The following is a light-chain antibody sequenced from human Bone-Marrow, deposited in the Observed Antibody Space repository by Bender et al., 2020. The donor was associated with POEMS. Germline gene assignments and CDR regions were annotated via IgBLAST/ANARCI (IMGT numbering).Light chain of an antibody. J-gene: IGLJ3*02. CDR3: AAWDDSLSVLV. CDR1: SSNTGSGYD. Sequence: QSVLTQPPSVSGAPGQRVTISCTGSSSNTGSGYDINWYQHLPGTAPKLLIYGYNNRPSGVPDRFSGSKSGTSASLAITGLQAEDEGDYYCAAWDDSLSVLVFGGGTKLTVL. CDR2: GYN. V-gene: IGLV1-40*01.